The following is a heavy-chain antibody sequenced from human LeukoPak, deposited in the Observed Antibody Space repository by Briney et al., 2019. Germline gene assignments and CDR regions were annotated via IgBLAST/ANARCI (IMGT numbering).Heavy chain of an antibody. V-gene: IGHV1-2*02. CDR1: GYTFTGYY. CDR2: INPNSGGT. J-gene: IGHJ5*02. D-gene: IGHD3-10*01. Sequence: ASVKVSCKASGYTFTGYYMHWVRQAPGQGLEWMGWINPNSGGTDYAQKFQGRVTMTRDTSISTAYMELSRLRSDDTAVYYCARGVRRYGSGSYYTGNWFDPWGQGTLVTVSS. CDR3: ARGVRRYGSGSYYTGNWFDP.